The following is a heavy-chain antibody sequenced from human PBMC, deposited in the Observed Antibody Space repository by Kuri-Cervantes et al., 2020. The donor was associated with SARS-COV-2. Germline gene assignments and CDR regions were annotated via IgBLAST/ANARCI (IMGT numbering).Heavy chain of an antibody. J-gene: IGHJ4*02. V-gene: IGHV3-30*03. CDR1: GFTFSNAW. D-gene: IGHD5-18*01. CDR2: MSFNGVNK. Sequence: GGSLRLSCAASGFTFSNAWMSWVRQAPGKGLEWVAVMSFNGVNKYYADSVKGRFTVSRDDSRNTLYLELSSLTAEDTAVYYCAGSANFDYWGQGTLVTVSS. CDR3: AGSANFDY.